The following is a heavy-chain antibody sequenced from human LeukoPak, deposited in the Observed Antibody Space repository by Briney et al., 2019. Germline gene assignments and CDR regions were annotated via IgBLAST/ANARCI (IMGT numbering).Heavy chain of an antibody. CDR2: INPNSGGT. CDR1: GYTFTGYY. J-gene: IGHJ4*02. V-gene: IGHV1-2*02. Sequence: ASVKVSCKASGYTFTGYYMHWVRQAPGQGLEWMGWINPNSGGTNYAQKFQGRVTMTRDTSISTAYMELSRLRSDDTAVYHCARWGDDYGDYGYDYWGQGTLVTVSS. D-gene: IGHD4-17*01. CDR3: ARWGDDYGDYGYDY.